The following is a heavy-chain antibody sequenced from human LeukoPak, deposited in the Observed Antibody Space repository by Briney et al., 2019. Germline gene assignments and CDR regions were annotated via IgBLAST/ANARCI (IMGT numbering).Heavy chain of an antibody. Sequence: SETLSLTCTVSGASISGHYLTWLRQPPGKGLEWIGYISHIGSTNYNPSLKSRVTISVDTSKNQFSLKLTSVTAADTAVYYCARDRISINALDMWGQGTMDTVSS. D-gene: IGHD1-14*01. V-gene: IGHV4-59*11. J-gene: IGHJ3*02. CDR1: GASISGHY. CDR3: ARDRISINALDM. CDR2: ISHIGST.